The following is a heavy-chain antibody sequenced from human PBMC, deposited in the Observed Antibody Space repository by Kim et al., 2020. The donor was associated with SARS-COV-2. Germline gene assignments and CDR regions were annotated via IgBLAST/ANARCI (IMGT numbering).Heavy chain of an antibody. CDR1: GGSASSGSYF. J-gene: IGHJ4*02. CDR2: IYYSGNT. CDR3: ARAPNDFWSGYPYYFDY. V-gene: IGHV4-61*01. Sequence: SETLSLTCPVSGGSASSGSYFWSWIRQPPGKGLEWIGYIYYSGNTNYNPSLKSRVTMSVDTSKNQLSLKLRSVTAADTAVYYCARAPNDFWSGYPYYFDYWGQGTLVTVSS. D-gene: IGHD3-3*01.